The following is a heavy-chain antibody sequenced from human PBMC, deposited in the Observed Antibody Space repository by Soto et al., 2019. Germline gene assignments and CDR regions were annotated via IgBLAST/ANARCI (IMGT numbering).Heavy chain of an antibody. J-gene: IGHJ5*02. Sequence: QVQLQESGPGLVKPSESLSLTCTVSGGSISGYYWSWFRQPPGQGLEWIGYIYYSGTTYYNPSLKSRVTISVDTSKHQFSLKLTSVTAADTAVYYCASRTGHYSGWFDPWGQGTLVTVSS. CDR3: ASRTGHYSGWFDP. CDR1: GGSISGYY. V-gene: IGHV4-59*01. D-gene: IGHD3-10*01. CDR2: IYYSGTT.